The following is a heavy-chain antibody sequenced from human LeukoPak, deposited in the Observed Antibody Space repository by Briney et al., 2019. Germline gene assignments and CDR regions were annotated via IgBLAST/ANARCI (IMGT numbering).Heavy chain of an antibody. J-gene: IGHJ4*02. V-gene: IGHV3-33*01. Sequence: PGGSLRLSCAASGFTFSSYAMHWVRQAPGKGLEWVAVIWYDGSNKYYADSVKGRFTISRDHSKNTLYLQMKSLKADDTAVSYCARALEIAVAGTLGYWGQGTPVTVSS. D-gene: IGHD6-19*01. CDR1: GFTFSSYA. CDR2: IWYDGSNK. CDR3: ARALEIAVAGTLGY.